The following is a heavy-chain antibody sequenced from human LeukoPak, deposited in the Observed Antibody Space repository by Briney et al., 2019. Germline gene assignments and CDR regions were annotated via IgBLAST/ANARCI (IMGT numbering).Heavy chain of an antibody. Sequence: GGSLRLSCVAPGFHFSGFTMNWVRQAPGKGLEWVSLISSTDAHIYYADSVRGRFTVSRDNAKNSLYLQMNSLRPEDTGVYYCAAISVADPDYWGQGTLVTVSS. V-gene: IGHV3-21*01. J-gene: IGHJ4*01. CDR3: AAISVADPDY. CDR2: ISSTDAHI. D-gene: IGHD6-19*01. CDR1: GFHFSGFT.